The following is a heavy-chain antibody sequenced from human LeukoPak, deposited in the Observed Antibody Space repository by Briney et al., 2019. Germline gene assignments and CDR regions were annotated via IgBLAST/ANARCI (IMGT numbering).Heavy chain of an antibody. CDR2: MNQDGNEK. Sequence: PGRSLRLSCAASGFTFSTYWTAWVRQAPGKGLGWVASMNQDGNEKYYVDSVKGRFTISRDNAKNSLNLQMNSLKVGDTAVYYCARDAESGGSYFDYWGQGTLVTVSS. CDR1: GFTFSTYW. V-gene: IGHV3-7*01. D-gene: IGHD2-15*01. CDR3: ARDAESGGSYFDY. J-gene: IGHJ4*02.